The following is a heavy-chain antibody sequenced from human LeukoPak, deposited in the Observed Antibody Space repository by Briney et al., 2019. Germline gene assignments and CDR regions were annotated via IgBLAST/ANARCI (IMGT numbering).Heavy chain of an antibody. CDR2: ISSSSSYI. J-gene: IGHJ4*02. V-gene: IGHV3-21*01. Sequence: GGSLRLSCAASGFTFSSYNMNWVRQAPGKGLEWVSSISSSSSYIYYADSVKGRFTISRDNAKNSLYLQMNSLRVEDTAVYYCARGPTFSGWFDYWGQGTLVTVSS. CDR1: GFTFSSYN. CDR3: ARGPTFSGWFDY. D-gene: IGHD6-19*01.